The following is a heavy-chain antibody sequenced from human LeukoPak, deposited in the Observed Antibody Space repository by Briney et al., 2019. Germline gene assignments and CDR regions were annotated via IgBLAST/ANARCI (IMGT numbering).Heavy chain of an antibody. D-gene: IGHD3-10*01. CDR3: ARDRGISVTRGVPSWFDP. Sequence: SETLSLTCTVSGDSISSGGYYRTWIRQPRGKGLEWIGCMYTTGNTDYNPSLKSRVTISVDTSKNQFSLKLSSVSAADRAVYYCARDRGISVTRGVPSWFDPWGQGTLVTVSS. CDR1: GDSISSGGYY. CDR2: MYTTGNT. V-gene: IGHV4-61*02. J-gene: IGHJ5*02.